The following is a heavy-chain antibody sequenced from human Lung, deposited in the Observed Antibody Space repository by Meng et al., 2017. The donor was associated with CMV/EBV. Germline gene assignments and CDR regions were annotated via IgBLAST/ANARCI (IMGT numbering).Heavy chain of an antibody. J-gene: IGHJ4*02. V-gene: IGHV4-4*02. CDR2: IYHSGST. CDR1: GGCISSSSW. D-gene: IGHD6-13*01. CDR3: ARDSGYQQGLDY. Sequence: CAVSGGCISSSSWWSGVRQRPGKGLEWIGEIYHSGSTNYNPSLKSRVTISVDKSKNQFSLKLSSVTAADTAVYYCARDSGYQQGLDYWGQGTLVTVSS.